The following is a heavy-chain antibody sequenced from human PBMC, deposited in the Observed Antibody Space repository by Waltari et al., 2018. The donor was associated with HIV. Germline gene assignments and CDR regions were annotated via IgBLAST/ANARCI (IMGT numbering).Heavy chain of an antibody. CDR2: IYPGDSDT. D-gene: IGHD3-3*01. CDR3: ARRAGGVVTEDHFDY. V-gene: IGHV5-51*01. Sequence: EVQLVQSGAEVKKPGESLKISCKGSGYSFTSYWIGWVRQMPGKGLEWMGIIYPGDSDTRYRPSFQGQVTITADKSISTAYLQWSSLKASDTAMYYCARRAGGVVTEDHFDYWGQGTLVTVSS. CDR1: GYSFTSYW. J-gene: IGHJ4*02.